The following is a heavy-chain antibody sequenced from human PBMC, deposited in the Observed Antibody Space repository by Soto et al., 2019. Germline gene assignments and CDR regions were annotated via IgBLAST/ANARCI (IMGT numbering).Heavy chain of an antibody. CDR1: GGTFSSYA. CDR2: IIHIFGTA. V-gene: IGHV1-69*01. D-gene: IGHD5-18*01. J-gene: IGHJ4*02. Sequence: QVQLVQSGAEVKKPGSSVKVSCKASGGTFSSYAISWVRQAPGQGLEWMGGIIHIFGTANYAQKFQGRVTITADESTSTAYRELSSLRSEDMAVCYCASPVDTAMAPFWYWGQGTLVTVSS. CDR3: ASPVDTAMAPFWY.